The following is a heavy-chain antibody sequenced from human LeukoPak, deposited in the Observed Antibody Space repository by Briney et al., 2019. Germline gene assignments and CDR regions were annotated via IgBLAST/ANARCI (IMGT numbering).Heavy chain of an antibody. CDR1: GGSISSGGFY. J-gene: IGHJ4*02. D-gene: IGHD5-24*01. V-gene: IGHV4-31*03. CDR3: ARDRDGYSYSDQ. CDR2: IHNSGRT. Sequence: TSSETLSLTCTVSGGSISSGGFYWTWVRQPPGKGLEWIGYIHNSGRTYYNPSLKSRVTISGDTSKNQFSLTLSSVTAADTAVYYCARDRDGYSYSDQWGQGTLVTVSS.